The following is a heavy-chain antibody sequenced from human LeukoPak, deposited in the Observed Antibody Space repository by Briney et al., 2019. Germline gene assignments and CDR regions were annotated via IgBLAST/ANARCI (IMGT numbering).Heavy chain of an antibody. J-gene: IGHJ6*02. CDR1: GGSLSGYY. V-gene: IGHV4-34*01. D-gene: IGHD3-10*01. CDR3: ARGRGREYGMDI. CDR2: INHRGSN. Sequence: SEPQSLTCALYGGSLSGYYWSWLRQPPGKGLVWVEEINHRGSNNCEASLKRRISTSVDSTMKQFSRKLSSVTAANTAVFYCARGRGREYGMDIGSQGTRSPSP.